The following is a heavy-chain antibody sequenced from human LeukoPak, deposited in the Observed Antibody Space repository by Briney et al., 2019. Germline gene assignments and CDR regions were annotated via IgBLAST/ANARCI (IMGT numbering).Heavy chain of an antibody. Sequence: GESLKISCKGSGYSFTSYWIGWVRQMPGKGLEWMGIIYPGDFDTRYSPSFQGQVTISADKSISTVYLQWSSLKASDTAMYYCARQEYCSGGSCYTWFDPWGQGTLVTVSS. J-gene: IGHJ5*02. CDR3: ARQEYCSGGSCYTWFDP. CDR1: GYSFTSYW. CDR2: IYPGDFDT. D-gene: IGHD2-15*01. V-gene: IGHV5-51*01.